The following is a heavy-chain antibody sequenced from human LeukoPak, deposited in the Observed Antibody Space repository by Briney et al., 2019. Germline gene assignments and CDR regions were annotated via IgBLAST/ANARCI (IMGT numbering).Heavy chain of an antibody. J-gene: IGHJ4*02. D-gene: IGHD1-1*01. V-gene: IGHV4-31*03. Sequence: SQTLSLTCTVSGASISSGGYYWSWIRQLPGKGLEWIAYIYYSGNTFYNPSLNSRVTISVDTSENQFSLKLSSVTAADTAVYYCARENADTTYFDHWGQGTLVIVSS. CDR2: IYYSGNT. CDR3: ARENADTTYFDH. CDR1: GASISSGGYY.